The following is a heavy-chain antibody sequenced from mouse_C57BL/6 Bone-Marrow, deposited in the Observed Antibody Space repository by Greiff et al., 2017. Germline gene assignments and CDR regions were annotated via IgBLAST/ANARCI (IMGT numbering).Heavy chain of an antibody. CDR2: IYPRSGNT. CDR3: ARNYGSSYWYFDV. J-gene: IGHJ1*03. D-gene: IGHD1-1*01. Sequence: QVQLQQSGAELARPGASVKLSCKASGYTFTSSGISWVKQRTGQGLEWIGEIYPRSGNTYYNEKFKGKATLTADKSSSTAYMELRSLTSEDSAVYFCARNYGSSYWYFDVWGTGTTVTVSS. CDR1: GYTFTSSG. V-gene: IGHV1-81*01.